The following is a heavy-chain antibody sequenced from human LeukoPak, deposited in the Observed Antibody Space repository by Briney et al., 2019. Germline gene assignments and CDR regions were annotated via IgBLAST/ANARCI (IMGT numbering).Heavy chain of an antibody. CDR1: GYTFTSYY. J-gene: IGHJ5*02. V-gene: IGHV1-46*01. D-gene: IGHD3-22*01. CDR2: INPSGGST. Sequence: GASVKVSCKASGYTFTSYYMHWVRHAPGQGLEWMGIINPSGGSTSYAQKFQGRVTMTRDTSTSTVYMELSSLRSEDTAVYYCARRDYYDSSGYNWFDPWGQGTLVTVSS. CDR3: ARRDYYDSSGYNWFDP.